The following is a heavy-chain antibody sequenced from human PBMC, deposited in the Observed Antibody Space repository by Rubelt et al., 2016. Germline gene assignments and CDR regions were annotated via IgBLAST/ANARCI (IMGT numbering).Heavy chain of an antibody. J-gene: IGHJ6*02. CDR2: ISYDGSNK. V-gene: IGHV3-30*01. D-gene: IGHD6-6*01. Sequence: ISYDGSNKYYADSAKGRFPISRDNSKNTLYLQMNSLRAEDTAVYYCARASIAALDYYYYGMDVWGQGTTVTVSS. CDR3: ARASIAALDYYYYGMDV.